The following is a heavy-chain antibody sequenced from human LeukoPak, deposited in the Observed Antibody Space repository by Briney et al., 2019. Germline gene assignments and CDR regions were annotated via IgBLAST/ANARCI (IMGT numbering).Heavy chain of an antibody. CDR3: ARDGHTDAFDI. Sequence: PSETLSLTCTVSGGSISSGDYYWSWTRQPPGKGLEWIGYIYYSGSTYYNPSLKSRVTISVDTSKNQFSLKLSSVTAADTAVYYCARDGHTDAFDIWGQGTMVTVSS. CDR2: IYYSGST. CDR1: GGSISSGDYY. V-gene: IGHV4-30-4*08. J-gene: IGHJ3*02.